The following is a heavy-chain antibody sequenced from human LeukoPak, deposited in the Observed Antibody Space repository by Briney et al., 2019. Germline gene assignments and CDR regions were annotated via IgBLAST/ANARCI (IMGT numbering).Heavy chain of an antibody. Sequence: PSETLSLTCTVSGGSISSSSHYWIWIRQPPGKGLEWIGSIYYSGSTYYNPSLKRRVTISVDTSKNQFSLKLSSVTAADTAVYYCAKGPNIVVVPADYWGQGALVTVSS. CDR1: GGSISSSSHY. J-gene: IGHJ4*02. CDR3: AKGPNIVVVPADY. V-gene: IGHV4-39*01. CDR2: IYYSGST. D-gene: IGHD2-2*01.